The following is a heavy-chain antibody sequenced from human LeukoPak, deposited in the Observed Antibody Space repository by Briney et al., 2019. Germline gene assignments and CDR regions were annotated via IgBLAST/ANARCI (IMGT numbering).Heavy chain of an antibody. J-gene: IGHJ3*02. Sequence: PGGSLRLSCAASGFTFSSYAMHWVRQAPGKGLEWVAVISYDGSNKYYADSVKGRFTISRDNSKNTLYLQMNSLRAEDTAVYYCAKDRVPGAFDIWGQGTMVTVSS. D-gene: IGHD1-1*01. CDR2: ISYDGSNK. CDR1: GFTFSSYA. V-gene: IGHV3-30-3*01. CDR3: AKDRVPGAFDI.